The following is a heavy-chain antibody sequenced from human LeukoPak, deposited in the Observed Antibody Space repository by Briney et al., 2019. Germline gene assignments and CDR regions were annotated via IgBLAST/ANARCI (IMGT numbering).Heavy chain of an antibody. J-gene: IGHJ5*02. D-gene: IGHD3-3*01. CDR3: GPLGQTHRSGPPNYDYNWFDP. V-gene: IGHV3-74*01. CDR1: GFTFSSYW. Sequence: GGSLRLSCAASGFTFSSYWMHWVRQAPGKGLVWVSRINSDGTSTNYADSVKGRFTISRDNAKNTLYLQMNSLRAEDTGLYYCGPLGQTHRSGPPNYDYNWFDPWGQGTLVTVSS. CDR2: INSDGTST.